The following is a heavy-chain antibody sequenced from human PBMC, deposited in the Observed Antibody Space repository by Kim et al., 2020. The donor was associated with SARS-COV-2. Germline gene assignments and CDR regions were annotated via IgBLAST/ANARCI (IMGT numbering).Heavy chain of an antibody. CDR1: GYSFTSYW. CDR3: ARQGEDVLLWFGEFPRGGDFDY. Sequence: GESLKISCKGSGYSFTSYWIGWVRQMPGKGLEWMGIIYPGDSDTRYSPSFQGQVTISADKSISTAYLQWSSLKASDTAMYYCARQGEDVLLWFGEFPRGGDFDYWGQGTLVTVSS. J-gene: IGHJ4*02. V-gene: IGHV5-51*01. D-gene: IGHD3-10*01. CDR2: IYPGDSDT.